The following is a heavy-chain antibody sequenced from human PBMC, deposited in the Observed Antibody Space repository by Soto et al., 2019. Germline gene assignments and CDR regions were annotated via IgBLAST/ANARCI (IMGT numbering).Heavy chain of an antibody. CDR2: IIPILGIA. Sequence: QVQLVQSGAEVKKPGSSVKVSCKASGGTFSSYTISWVRQAPGQGLEWMGRIIPILGIANYAQKFQGRVTITADKSTSTAYMALSSLRSEDTAVYSCARFSKEDTVNPNSDYWGQGTLVTVSS. CDR3: ARFSKEDTVNPNSDY. CDR1: GGTFSSYT. V-gene: IGHV1-69*02. D-gene: IGHD4-4*01. J-gene: IGHJ4*02.